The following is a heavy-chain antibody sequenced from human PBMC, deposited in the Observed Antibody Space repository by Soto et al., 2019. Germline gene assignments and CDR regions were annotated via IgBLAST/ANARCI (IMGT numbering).Heavy chain of an antibody. Sequence: QVQLVESGGGVVQPGRSLRLSCAASGFTFSSYAMHWVRQAPGKGLEWVAVISYDGSNKYYAYSVKGRFTISRDNSKNSLYLQMTSLRAEDTAVYYCARDYGEYCSDGICYADAFDIWGQGTMVTVSS. CDR2: ISYDGSNK. J-gene: IGHJ3*02. V-gene: IGHV3-30-3*01. D-gene: IGHD2-15*01. CDR3: ARDYGEYCSDGICYADAFDI. CDR1: GFTFSSYA.